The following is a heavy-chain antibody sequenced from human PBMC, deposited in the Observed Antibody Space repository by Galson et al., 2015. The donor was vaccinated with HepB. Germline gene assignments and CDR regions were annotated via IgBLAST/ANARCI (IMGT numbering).Heavy chain of an antibody. CDR3: ARASIAARKDGNRFDP. V-gene: IGHV1-18*01. Sequence: SVKASCKASGYTFTSYGISWARQAPGQGLEWMGWISAYNGNTNYAQKLQGRVTMTTDTSTSTAYMELRSLRSDDTAVYYCARASIAARKDGNRFDPWGQGTLVTVSS. CDR1: GYTFTSYG. J-gene: IGHJ5*02. CDR2: ISAYNGNT. D-gene: IGHD6-6*01.